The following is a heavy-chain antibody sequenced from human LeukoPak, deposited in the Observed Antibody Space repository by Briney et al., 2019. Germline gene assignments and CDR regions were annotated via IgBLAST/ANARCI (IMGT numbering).Heavy chain of an antibody. CDR1: GYTFTSYG. V-gene: IGHV1-18*01. D-gene: IGHD6-13*01. Sequence: ASVKVSCKASGYTFTSYGISWVRQAPGQGLEWMGWISAYNGNTNYAQKLQGRVTMTTDTSTSTAYMELRSLRSDDTAVYYCARVGEYSSSWYPYYYYGMDVWGQGTTVTVSS. CDR2: ISAYNGNT. J-gene: IGHJ6*02. CDR3: ARVGEYSSSWYPYYYYGMDV.